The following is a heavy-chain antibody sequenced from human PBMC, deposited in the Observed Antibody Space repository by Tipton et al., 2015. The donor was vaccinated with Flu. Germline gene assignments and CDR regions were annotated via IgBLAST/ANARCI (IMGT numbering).Heavy chain of an antibody. CDR1: GGSISSGSYY. V-gene: IGHV4-61*02. CDR3: ARHLRCGGDCYSPLPKSGFDP. Sequence: TLSLTCTVSGGSISSGSYYWSWIRQPAGKGLEWIGRVYTSGSTNYNPSLKSRVTISVDTSKNQFSLKLSSVTAADTAVYYCARHLRCGGDCYSPLPKSGFDPWGKGTLVTVSS. CDR2: VYTSGST. J-gene: IGHJ5*02. D-gene: IGHD2-21*02.